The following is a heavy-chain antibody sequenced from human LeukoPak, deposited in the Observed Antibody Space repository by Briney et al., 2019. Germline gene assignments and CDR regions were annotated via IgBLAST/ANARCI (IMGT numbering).Heavy chain of an antibody. D-gene: IGHD1-7*01. CDR1: GGSISDFY. Sequence: SETLSLTCTVSGGSISDFYWSWIRQPPRKGLEWIGYIYYSGSTNYNPSLKSRVTISVDTSKNQFSLKLSSVTAADTAVYYCARVAGITGTNYWYFDLWGRGTLVTVSS. J-gene: IGHJ2*01. CDR2: IYYSGST. CDR3: ARVAGITGTNYWYFDL. V-gene: IGHV4-59*01.